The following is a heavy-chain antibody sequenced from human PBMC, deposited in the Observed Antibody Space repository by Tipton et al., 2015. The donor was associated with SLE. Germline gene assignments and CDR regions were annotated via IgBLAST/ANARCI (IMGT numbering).Heavy chain of an antibody. Sequence: TLSLTCTVSGGSISSHYWSWIRQPPGKGLEWIGYIYYSGSTNYNPSLKSRVTISVDTSKNQFSLKLSSVTAADTAVYYCARGHSSGWYDSRDAFDIWGQGTMVTVSS. CDR3: ARGHSSGWYDSRDAFDI. CDR1: GGSISSHY. CDR2: IYYSGST. J-gene: IGHJ3*02. V-gene: IGHV4-59*11. D-gene: IGHD6-19*01.